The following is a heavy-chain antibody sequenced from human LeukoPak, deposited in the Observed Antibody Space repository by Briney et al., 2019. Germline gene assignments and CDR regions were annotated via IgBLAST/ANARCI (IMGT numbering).Heavy chain of an antibody. CDR1: GYTFTSYG. CDR3: ARVGRFLEWLSPGNFDY. CDR2: ISAYNGNT. Sequence: ASVKVSCKASGYTFTSYGISWVRQAPGQGLEWMGWISAYNGNTNYAQKLQGRVTMTTDTSTSTAYMELRSLRSDDTAVYYCARVGRFLEWLSPGNFDYWGQGTLVTVSS. V-gene: IGHV1-18*01. J-gene: IGHJ4*02. D-gene: IGHD3-3*01.